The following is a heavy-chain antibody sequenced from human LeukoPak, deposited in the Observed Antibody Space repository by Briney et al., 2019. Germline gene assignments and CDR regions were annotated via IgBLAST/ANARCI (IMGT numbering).Heavy chain of an antibody. CDR1: GFTFSSYA. Sequence: PGGSLRLSCAASGFTFSSYAMSWVRQAPGKGLEWVSAISGSGGSTYYADSVKGRFTISRDNSRNTLYLQMNSLRAEDTAVYYCAKATDGGDDPNFDYWGQGTLVTVSS. V-gene: IGHV3-23*01. CDR3: AKATDGGDDPNFDY. D-gene: IGHD2-21*02. J-gene: IGHJ4*02. CDR2: ISGSGGST.